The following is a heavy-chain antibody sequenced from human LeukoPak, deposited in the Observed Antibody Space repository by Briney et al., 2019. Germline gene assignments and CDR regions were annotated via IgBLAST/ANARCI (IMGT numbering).Heavy chain of an antibody. J-gene: IGHJ4*02. V-gene: IGHV4-39*01. CDR2: IYYSGST. D-gene: IGHD3-9*01. CDR3: ARGRGYVRYLYYFDY. CDR1: GGSISSSSYY. Sequence: SETLSLTCTVSGGSISSSSYYWGWIRQPPGKGLEWIGSIYYSGSTYYNPSLKSRVTVSVDTSKNQFSLKLSSVTAADTAVYYCARGRGYVRYLYYFDYWGQGTLVTVSS.